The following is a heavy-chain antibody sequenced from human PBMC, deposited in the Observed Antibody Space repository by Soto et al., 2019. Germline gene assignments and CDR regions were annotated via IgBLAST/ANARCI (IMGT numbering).Heavy chain of an antibody. CDR3: ARVDGDYDFWSGYGR. CDR1: GGTFSSYA. CDR2: IIPIFGTA. Sequence: SVKVSCKASGGTFSSYAISWVRQAPGQGLEWMGGIIPIFGTANYAQKFQGRVTITADESTSTAYMELSSLRSEDTAVYYCARVDGDYDFWSGYGRWGQGTLVTVPQ. V-gene: IGHV1-69*13. D-gene: IGHD3-3*01. J-gene: IGHJ4*02.